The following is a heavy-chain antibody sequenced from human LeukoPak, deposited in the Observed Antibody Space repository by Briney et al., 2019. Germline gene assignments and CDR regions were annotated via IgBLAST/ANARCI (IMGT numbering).Heavy chain of an antibody. D-gene: IGHD6-13*01. V-gene: IGHV3-30-3*01. CDR2: ISYDGSNK. CDR3: ARGGSSWLGYYGMDV. Sequence: GGSLRLSCAASGFTFSSYAMHWVRQAPGKGLEWVAVISYDGSNKYYADSVKGRFTISRDNSKNTLYLQMNSLRAEDTAVYYCARGGSSWLGYYGMDVWGQGTTVTVSS. CDR1: GFTFSSYA. J-gene: IGHJ6*02.